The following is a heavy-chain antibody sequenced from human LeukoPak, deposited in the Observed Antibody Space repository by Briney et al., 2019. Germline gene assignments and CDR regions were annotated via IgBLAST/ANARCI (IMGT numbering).Heavy chain of an antibody. CDR3: AREFSSKLEWLAYVTGDDAFDV. Sequence: ASVKVSCKAFGYSFTVYHLHWVRQAPRPGLEWMGWVNPKTGGTNYARKSPGRVTMTRDTSINTVNMELSRLKSDDTAVYYCAREFSSKLEWLAYVTGDDAFDVWGQGTMITVS. V-gene: IGHV1-2*02. CDR2: VNPKTGGT. J-gene: IGHJ3*01. D-gene: IGHD3-3*01. CDR1: GYSFTVYH.